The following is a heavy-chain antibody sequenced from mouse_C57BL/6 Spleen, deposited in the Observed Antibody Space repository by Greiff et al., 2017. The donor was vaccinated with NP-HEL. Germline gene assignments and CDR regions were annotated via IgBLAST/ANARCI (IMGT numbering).Heavy chain of an antibody. D-gene: IGHD2-1*01. V-gene: IGHV10-3*01. CDR2: IRSKSSNYAT. CDR3: VREGNYGNLAWFAY. CDR1: GFTFNTYA. J-gene: IGHJ3*01. Sequence: EVQVVESGGGLVQPKGSLKLSCAASGFTFNTYAMHWVRQAPGKGLEWVARIRSKSSNYATYYADSVKDRFTISRDDSQSMLYLQMNNLKTEDTAMYYCVREGNYGNLAWFAYWGQGTLVTVSA.